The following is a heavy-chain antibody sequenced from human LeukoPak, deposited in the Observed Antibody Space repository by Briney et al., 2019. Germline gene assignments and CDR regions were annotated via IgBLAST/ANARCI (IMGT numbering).Heavy chain of an antibody. D-gene: IGHD1-26*01. CDR2: VRGKPYGATT. J-gene: IGHJ4*02. V-gene: IGHV3-49*04. Sequence: GGSLRLSCTASAFTFGDHAMNWVRQAPGKGLEWVGFVRGKPYGATTEYAASVKGRFTISRDDSKSIAYLQMNSLKTEDTAVYYCTRAQTEVGAKYYFDYWGQGTLVTVSS. CDR1: AFTFGDHA. CDR3: TRAQTEVGAKYYFDY.